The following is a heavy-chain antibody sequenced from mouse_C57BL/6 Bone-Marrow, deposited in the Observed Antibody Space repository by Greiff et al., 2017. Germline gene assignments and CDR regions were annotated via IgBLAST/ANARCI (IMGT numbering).Heavy chain of an antibody. Sequence: EVHLVESGPGLVKPSQSLSLTCSVTGYSITSGYYWNWIRQFPGNKLEWMGYISYDGSNNYNPSLKNRISITRDTSKNHFFLKLNSVTTEDTATYYCARDPPYDYETDWYFDVWGTGTTVTVSS. D-gene: IGHD2-4*01. CDR3: ARDPPYDYETDWYFDV. V-gene: IGHV3-6*01. J-gene: IGHJ1*03. CDR2: ISYDGSN. CDR1: GYSITSGYY.